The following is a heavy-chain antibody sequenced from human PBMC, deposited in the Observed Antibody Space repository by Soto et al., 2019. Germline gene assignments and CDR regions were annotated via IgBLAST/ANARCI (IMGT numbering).Heavy chain of an antibody. CDR3: ARVIITATGTSGFDS. CDR1: GGSIRSSDYY. J-gene: IGHJ4*02. D-gene: IGHD6-13*01. Sequence: QVQLQESGPGLVKPSQTLSLTCTVSGGSIRSSDYYWSWIRQPPGKGLEWIGYVYYSESAYYDPSLQSRGFISIDTSENQCSLTLSSVTAADTAVYYCARVIITATGTSGFDSWGQGTLVTVSS. V-gene: IGHV4-30-4*01. CDR2: VYYSESA.